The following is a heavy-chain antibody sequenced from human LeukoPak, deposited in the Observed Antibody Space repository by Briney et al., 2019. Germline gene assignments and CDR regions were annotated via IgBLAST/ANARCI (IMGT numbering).Heavy chain of an antibody. J-gene: IGHJ4*02. D-gene: IGHD4-17*01. CDR2: INWNGGST. V-gene: IGHV3-20*04. Sequence: GGSLRLSCAASGFTFDDYGMSWVRQAPGKGLEWVSGINWNGGSTGYADSVKGRFTISRDNAKNSLYLQMNSLRVEDTALYYCARDDYGDYRGLGNYWGQGTLVTVSS. CDR1: GFTFDDYG. CDR3: ARDDYGDYRGLGNY.